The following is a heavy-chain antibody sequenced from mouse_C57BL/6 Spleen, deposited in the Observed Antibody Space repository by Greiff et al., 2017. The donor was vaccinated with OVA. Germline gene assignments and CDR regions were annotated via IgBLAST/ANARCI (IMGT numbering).Heavy chain of an antibody. CDR2: IDPSDSYT. CDR1: GYTFTSYW. CDR3: ASENYYGRY. J-gene: IGHJ3*01. D-gene: IGHD1-1*01. Sequence: QVQLQQPGAELVMPGASVKLSCKASGYTFTSYWMHWVKQRPGQGLEWIGEIDPSDSYTNYNQKFKGKSTLTVDKSSSTAYMQLSSLTSEDSAVYCCASENYYGRYWGQGTLVTVSA. V-gene: IGHV1-69*01.